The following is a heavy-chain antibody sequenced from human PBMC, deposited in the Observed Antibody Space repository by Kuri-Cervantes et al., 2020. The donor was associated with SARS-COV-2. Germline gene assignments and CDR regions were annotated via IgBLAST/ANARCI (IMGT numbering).Heavy chain of an antibody. J-gene: IGHJ5*02. V-gene: IGHV3-30-3*01. Sequence: GESLKISCAASGFTFSSYAMHWVRQAPGKGLEWVAVISYDGSNKYYADSVKGRFTISRDNSKNTLYLQMNSLRAEDTAVYHCAKPTLATRPRWFHAWGQGTLVTVSS. CDR3: AKPTLATRPRWFHA. CDR2: ISYDGSNK. D-gene: IGHD4-23*01. CDR1: GFTFSSYA.